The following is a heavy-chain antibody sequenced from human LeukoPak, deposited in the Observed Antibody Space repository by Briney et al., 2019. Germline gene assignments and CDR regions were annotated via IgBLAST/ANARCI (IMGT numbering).Heavy chain of an antibody. CDR3: ARGPYCSSTSCLNYYYYYYMDV. V-gene: IGHV4-39*07. CDR1: SGSISTSNYY. Sequence: SETLSLTCTVSSGSISTSNYYWGWVRQPPGKALEWIGNIFYSGSTYYSPSLKSRVTISVDTSKNQFSLKLSSVTAADTAVYYCARGPYCSSTSCLNYYYYYYMDVWGKGTTVTISS. CDR2: IFYSGST. D-gene: IGHD2-2*01. J-gene: IGHJ6*03.